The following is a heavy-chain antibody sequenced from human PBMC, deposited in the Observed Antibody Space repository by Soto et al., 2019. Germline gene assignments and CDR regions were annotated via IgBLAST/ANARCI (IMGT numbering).Heavy chain of an antibody. CDR2: IYYSGST. CDR1: GGSISSGGYY. J-gene: IGHJ4*02. D-gene: IGHD1-26*01. V-gene: IGHV4-31*03. CDR3: ATFDRWEVQFEY. Sequence: SETLSLTCTVSGGSISSGGYYWNWIRQLPGKGLEWIGYIYYSGSTYYNPSLKSRITISVDTSKNQFSLEVTSVTAADTAVYYCATFDRWEVQFEYWGQGTKGTVSS.